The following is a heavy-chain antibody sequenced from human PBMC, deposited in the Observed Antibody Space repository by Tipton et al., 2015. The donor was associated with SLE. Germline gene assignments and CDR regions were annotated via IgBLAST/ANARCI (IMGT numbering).Heavy chain of an antibody. D-gene: IGHD6-19*01. CDR3: ATDSSGWYHFDY. CDR2: INHSGST. CDR1: GGSFSGYY. Sequence: TLSLTCAVYGGSFSGYYWSWIRQPPGKGLEWIGEINHSGSTNYNPSLKSRVTISVDTSKNQFSLKLSSVTAADTAVYYCATDSSGWYHFDYWGQGTLVTVSS. J-gene: IGHJ4*02. V-gene: IGHV4-34*01.